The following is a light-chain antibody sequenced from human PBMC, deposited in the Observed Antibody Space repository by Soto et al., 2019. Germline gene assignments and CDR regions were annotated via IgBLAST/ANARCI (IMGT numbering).Light chain of an antibody. CDR3: QQSYSNPPT. V-gene: IGKV1-39*01. J-gene: IGKJ2*01. Sequence: DIRMTQSPSSLSASVGDRVTITCRASQSISTYLSWYQQKPGKAPKLLIYGATRLQSGAPSRFTGSGSGTEFTLTISSLQPVDFATYSCQQSYSNPPTFAQGTKLEIK. CDR1: QSISTY. CDR2: GAT.